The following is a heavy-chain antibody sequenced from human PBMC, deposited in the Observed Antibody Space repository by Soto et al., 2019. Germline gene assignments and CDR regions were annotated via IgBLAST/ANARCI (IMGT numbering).Heavy chain of an antibody. CDR3: ARGRAAGRGDWFDP. D-gene: IGHD6-13*01. V-gene: IGHV6-1*01. J-gene: IGHJ5*02. CDR2: TYYRSKWYN. CDR1: GDSVSSNSAA. Sequence: SRTLSLTCAISGDSVSSNSAAWNWIRQSPSRGLEWLGRTYYRSKWYNDYAVSVKSRISINPDTSKSQFSLQLNSVTPEDTAVYYCARGRAAGRGDWFDPWGQGTQVTVSS.